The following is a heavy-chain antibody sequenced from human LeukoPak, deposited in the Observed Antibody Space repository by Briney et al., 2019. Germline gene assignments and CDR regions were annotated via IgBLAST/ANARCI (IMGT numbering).Heavy chain of an antibody. CDR1: GGTFSSYA. D-gene: IGHD5-12*01. V-gene: IGHV1-69*05. CDR3: ASRGLHIVFDL. CDR2: IIPIFGTA. Sequence: ASVKVSCKASGGTFSSYAISWVRQAPGQGLEWMGGIIPIFGTANYAQKFQGRVTITTDESTSTAYMELSSLRSEDTAVYYCASRGLHIVFDLWGRGTLVTVSS. J-gene: IGHJ2*01.